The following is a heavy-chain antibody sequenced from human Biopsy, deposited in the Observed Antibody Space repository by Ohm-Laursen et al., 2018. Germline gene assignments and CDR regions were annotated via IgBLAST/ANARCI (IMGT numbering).Heavy chain of an antibody. CDR2: INAKTGDT. J-gene: IGHJ5*02. D-gene: IGHD3-22*01. CDR1: GYTFTGYH. V-gene: IGHV1-2*02. Sequence: AASVKVSCNASGYTFTGYHVHWVRQAPGQGLEWMGWINAKTGDTNYAQKFQGRVTMTRDTSISTAYVDLSSLRSDDTAVYYCTRGGYYYDSLAYYYWFDPWGQGTLVTVSS. CDR3: TRGGYYYDSLAYYYWFDP.